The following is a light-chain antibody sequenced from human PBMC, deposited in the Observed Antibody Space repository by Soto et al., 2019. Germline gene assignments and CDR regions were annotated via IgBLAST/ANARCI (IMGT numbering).Light chain of an antibody. CDR2: KAS. V-gene: IGKV1-5*03. J-gene: IGKJ1*01. CDR1: QSISSW. CDR3: QKYIQPVL. Sequence: DIQMTQSPSTLSASVGDRVTITCRASQSISSWLAWYQQKPGQAPKLLIYKASSLISGVPSRFSGSGSGTEFTLTISSLQPDDFATYYCQKYIQPVLFGQGTKVEIK.